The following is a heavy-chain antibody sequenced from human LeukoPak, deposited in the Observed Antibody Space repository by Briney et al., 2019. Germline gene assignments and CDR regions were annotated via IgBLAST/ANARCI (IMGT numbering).Heavy chain of an antibody. CDR2: IYYSGST. CDR1: GGSISSYY. V-gene: IGHV4-59*08. D-gene: IGHD5-12*01. CDR3: ARVVATIDYFDY. J-gene: IGHJ4*02. Sequence: SETLSLTCTVSGGSISSYYWSWIRQLPGKGLEWIGYIYYSGSTNYNPSLKSRVTISVDTSKNQFSLKLSSVTAADTAVYYCARVVATIDYFDYWGQGTLVTVSS.